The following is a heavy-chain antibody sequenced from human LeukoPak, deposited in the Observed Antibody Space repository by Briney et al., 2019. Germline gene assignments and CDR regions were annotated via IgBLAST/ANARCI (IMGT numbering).Heavy chain of an antibody. V-gene: IGHV4-59*12. CDR1: GGSISSYY. Sequence: SETLSLTCTVSGGSISSYYWSWIRQPPGKGLGWIGYIYYSGSTNYNPSLKSRVTISVDTSKNQFSLKLSSVTAADTAVYYCAISGFSYSSSWAYFDYWGQGTLVTVSS. CDR2: IYYSGST. J-gene: IGHJ4*02. D-gene: IGHD6-13*01. CDR3: AISGFSYSSSWAYFDY.